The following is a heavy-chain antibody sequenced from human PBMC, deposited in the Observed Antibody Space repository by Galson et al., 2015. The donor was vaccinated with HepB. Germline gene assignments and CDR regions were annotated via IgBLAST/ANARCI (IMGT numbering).Heavy chain of an antibody. CDR1: GYTFTSHG. V-gene: IGHV1-18*01. CDR3: ARGRYSSSPPDY. J-gene: IGHJ4*02. CDR2: ISAYNGNT. Sequence: SVKVSCKASGYTFTSHGISWVRQAPGQGLEWMGWISAYNGNTNYEQKLQGRVTMTADTSASTAYMELRSLRSDDTAVYYCARGRYSSSPPDYWGQGTLVTVSS. D-gene: IGHD6-6*01.